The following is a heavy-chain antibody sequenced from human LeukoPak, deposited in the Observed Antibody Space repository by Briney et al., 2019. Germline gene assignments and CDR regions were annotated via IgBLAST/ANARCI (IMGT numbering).Heavy chain of an antibody. CDR2: ISTSSSYI. V-gene: IGHV3-21*01. Sequence: GGSLRLTCAASGFTFSSYSMNWVRQAPGKGLEWVSSISTSSSYIHYADSVKGRFTISRDNAKNSLYLQMNSLRAEDTAVYYCARDRNSGYSGYAFDCWGQGTLVTVSS. J-gene: IGHJ4*02. D-gene: IGHD5-12*01. CDR1: GFTFSSYS. CDR3: ARDRNSGYSGYAFDC.